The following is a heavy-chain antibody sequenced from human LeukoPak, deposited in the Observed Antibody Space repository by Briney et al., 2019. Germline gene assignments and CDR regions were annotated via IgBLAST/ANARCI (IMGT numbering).Heavy chain of an antibody. J-gene: IGHJ3*02. Sequence: PSETLSLTCTVSGGSISSSSYYWGWIRQPPGKGLEWIGSIYYSGSTYYNPSLKSRVTISVDTSKKQFSLKLSSVTAADTAVYYCARGRDYYGSSGHDALDIWGQGTMVTVSS. CDR3: ARGRDYYGSSGHDALDI. CDR2: IYYSGST. D-gene: IGHD3-22*01. CDR1: GGSISSSSYY. V-gene: IGHV4-39*01.